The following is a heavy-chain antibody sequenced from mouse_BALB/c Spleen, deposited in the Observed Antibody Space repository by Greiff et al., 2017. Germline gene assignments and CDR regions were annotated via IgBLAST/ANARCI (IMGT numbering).Heavy chain of an antibody. CDR1: GYSITSGYS. D-gene: IGHD2-4*01. J-gene: IGHJ3*01. Sequence: EVKLMESGPDLVKPSQSLSLTCTVTGYSITSGYSWHWIRQFPGNKLEWMGYIRYSGSTNYNPSLKSRISITRDTSKNQFFLQLNSVTTEDTATYYCARDGYDYDAFAYWGQGTLVTVSA. V-gene: IGHV3-1*02. CDR3: ARDGYDYDAFAY. CDR2: IRYSGST.